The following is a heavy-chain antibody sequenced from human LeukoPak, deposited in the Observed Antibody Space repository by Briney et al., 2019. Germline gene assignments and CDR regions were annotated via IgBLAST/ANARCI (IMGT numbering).Heavy chain of an antibody. D-gene: IGHD2-15*01. CDR1: GFTFSSYA. CDR2: ISASGGST. V-gene: IGHV3-23*01. Sequence: GASLRLSCSASGFTFSSYAMSWVRQAPGKGLEWVSGISASGGSTDYADSVKGRFTISRVNSKNTLYLQMNSLRAEDAAVYYCAKLCSGGSCYWNYWGQGTLVTVSS. CDR3: AKLCSGGSCYWNY. J-gene: IGHJ4*02.